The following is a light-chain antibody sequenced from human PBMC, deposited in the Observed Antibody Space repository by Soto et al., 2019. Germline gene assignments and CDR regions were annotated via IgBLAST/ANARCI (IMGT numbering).Light chain of an antibody. J-gene: IGKJ4*01. CDR1: RNLLHSNGYYY. CDR3: AQGLATPFT. CDR2: LGS. Sequence: EIVLTQSPLSLPVTPGEPASISCRSSRNLLHSNGYYYLDWYLQKPGRSPQLLIYLGSNRASGVLDRFSGSGSGTDFTLKISRVEAEDVGVYFCAQGLATPFTFGGGTKVEIK. V-gene: IGKV2-28*01.